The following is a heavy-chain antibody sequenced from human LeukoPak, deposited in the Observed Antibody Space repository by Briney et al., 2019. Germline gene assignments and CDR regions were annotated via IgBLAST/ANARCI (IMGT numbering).Heavy chain of an antibody. V-gene: IGHV1-69*06. J-gene: IGHJ6*03. CDR1: GGTSMTDV. CDR3: AVCGYSYGNYYYYMDV. D-gene: IGHD5-18*01. CDR2: IIPISDSP. Sequence: GASVKVSCKASGGTSMTDVFSWVRQAPGQALEWMGGIIPISDSPHSAQRFQGRVTITADRSTSTAYMELSSLRSEDTAVYYCAVCGYSYGNYYYYMDVWGKGTTVTVSS.